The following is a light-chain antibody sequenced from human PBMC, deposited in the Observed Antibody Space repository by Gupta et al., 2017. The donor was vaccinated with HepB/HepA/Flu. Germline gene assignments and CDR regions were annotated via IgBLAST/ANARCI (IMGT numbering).Light chain of an antibody. CDR3: MQALQTVT. CDR1: QSLLHSNGYNY. J-gene: IGKJ3*01. CDR2: LGS. V-gene: IGKV2-28*01. Sequence: DIVMTQSPLSLPVTPGEPASISCRSSQSLLHSNGYNYLDWYLQKPGQSPQLLIYLGSNRASGVPDRLSGSGSGTDFTLKISRGEAEDVGVYYGMQALQTVTFGKGTKVDIK.